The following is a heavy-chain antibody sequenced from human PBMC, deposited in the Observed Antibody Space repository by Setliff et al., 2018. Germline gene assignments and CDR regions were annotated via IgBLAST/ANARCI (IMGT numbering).Heavy chain of an antibody. CDR3: ARHFRSSKVQFLEYLTDYYFDS. V-gene: IGHV4-39*01. CDR1: GGSFSGFY. J-gene: IGHJ4*02. Sequence: SETLSLTCAVYGGSFSGFYWAWIRQPPGKGLEWIGSIYYSGSTYYNPSLTSRVTISVDTSNNQFSLNLRSVTAADTAIYYCARHFRSSKVQFLEYLTDYYFDSWGQGTLVIVSS. D-gene: IGHD3-3*01. CDR2: IYYSGST.